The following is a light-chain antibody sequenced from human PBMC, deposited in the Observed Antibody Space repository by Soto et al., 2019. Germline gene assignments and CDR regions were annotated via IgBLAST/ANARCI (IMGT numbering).Light chain of an antibody. J-gene: IGKJ5*01. CDR2: EAS. CDR1: QSINTY. V-gene: IGKV3-11*01. CDR3: QQRSNWPP. Sequence: EIVLTQSPATLSLSPGDRATLSCRASQSINTYLAWYQQKPGQAPRLLIYEASNRATGIPARFSGSGSGTDFTLTISSLEPEDFAVYYCQQRSNWPPFGQGTRLEIQ.